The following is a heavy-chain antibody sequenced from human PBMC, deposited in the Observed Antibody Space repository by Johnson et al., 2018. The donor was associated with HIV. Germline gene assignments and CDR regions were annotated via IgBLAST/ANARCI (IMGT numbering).Heavy chain of an antibody. D-gene: IGHD6-25*01. CDR3: ARDVAAAKMDAFDT. V-gene: IGHV3-20*04. CDR2: INWNGGST. CDR1: GFTFDDYG. Sequence: VQLVESGGGVVRPGGSLRLSCAASGFTFDDYGMSWVRQAPGKGLEWVSGINWNGGSTGYADSVKGRFTISRDNAKNSVFLQMDSLRVEDTAVYYCARDVAAAKMDAFDTWGQGTMVIVSS. J-gene: IGHJ3*02.